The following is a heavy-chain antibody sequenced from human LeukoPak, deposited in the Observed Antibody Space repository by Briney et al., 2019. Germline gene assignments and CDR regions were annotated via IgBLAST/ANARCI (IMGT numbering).Heavy chain of an antibody. CDR2: ISSSSSYI. V-gene: IGHV3-21*01. J-gene: IGHJ4*02. Sequence: GGSLRLSCAASGFVFSSYAMNWVRQAPGKGLEWVSSISSSSSYIYYADSVKGRFTISRDNAKNSLYLQMNSLRAEDTAVYYCARDPGSYKDYWGQGTLVTVSS. CDR3: ARDPGSYKDY. CDR1: GFVFSSYA. D-gene: IGHD1-26*01.